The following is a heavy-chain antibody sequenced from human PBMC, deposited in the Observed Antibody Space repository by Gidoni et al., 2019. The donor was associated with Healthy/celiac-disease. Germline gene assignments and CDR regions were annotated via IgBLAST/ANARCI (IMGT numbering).Heavy chain of an antibody. CDR1: GGSISSSSYY. D-gene: IGHD6-19*01. CDR2: IYYSGST. J-gene: IGHJ4*02. V-gene: IGHV4-39*01. Sequence: QLQLQESGPGLVKPSETLSLTCTVSGGSISSSSYYWGWIRQPPGKGLEWIGSIYYSGSTYYNPSLKSRVTISVDTSKNQFSLKLSSVTAADTAVYYCARHGSEGAVVGAVDYWGQGTLVTVSS. CDR3: ARHGSEGAVVGAVDY.